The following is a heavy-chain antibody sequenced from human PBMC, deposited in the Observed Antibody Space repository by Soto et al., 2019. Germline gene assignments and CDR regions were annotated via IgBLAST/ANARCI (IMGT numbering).Heavy chain of an antibody. CDR2: TSHSGST. Sequence: QLQLQESGSGLVKPSQTLSLTCAVSGGSISSGGYSWSWIRQPPGKGLEWIGYTSHSGSTYYIPSLNSRVTLSVDRSTTQFSLKLSSVTAAHTAVYYFATVPDRWGQGTLVTVSS. V-gene: IGHV4-30-2*01. CDR1: GGSISSGGYS. J-gene: IGHJ5*02. CDR3: ATVPDR.